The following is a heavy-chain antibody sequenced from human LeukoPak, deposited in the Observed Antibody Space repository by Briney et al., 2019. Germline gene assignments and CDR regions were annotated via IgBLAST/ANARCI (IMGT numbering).Heavy chain of an antibody. Sequence: GGSLRLSCAASGFTFSNYWMSWVRQAPGKGLVWVSRINSDGNTTRYADSVKGRFTISRDNAKNTLYLQMNSLRAEDTAVYYCARVSSSSWYFDYWGQGTLVTVSS. V-gene: IGHV3-74*01. CDR1: GFTFSNYW. D-gene: IGHD6-13*01. J-gene: IGHJ4*02. CDR3: ARVSSSSWYFDY. CDR2: INSDGNTT.